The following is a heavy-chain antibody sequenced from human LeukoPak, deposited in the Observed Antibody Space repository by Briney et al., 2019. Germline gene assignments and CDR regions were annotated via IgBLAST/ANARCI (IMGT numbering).Heavy chain of an antibody. CDR1: GFTLSSYS. CDR3: ARNLYTMGSTDAFDI. V-gene: IGHV3-64*01. D-gene: IGHD1-26*01. J-gene: IGHJ3*02. Sequence: GGSLRLSCAVSGFTLSSYSMHWVRQAPGKGLEYVSAISYNGGDTYYANSVKGRFTISRDNSKNTLYLQMGTLRAEDMAVYYCARNLYTMGSTDAFDIWGQGTMVTVSS. CDR2: ISYNGGDT.